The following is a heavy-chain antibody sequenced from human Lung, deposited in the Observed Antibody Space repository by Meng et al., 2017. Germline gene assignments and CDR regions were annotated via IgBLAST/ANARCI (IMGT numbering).Heavy chain of an antibody. V-gene: IGHV3-15*01. CDR2: IKSTSDGATT. Sequence: GRLVWAGGCLVKPGGSLRLSCVASGLSFTAAWMGWVRQAPGKGLEWVGRIKSTSDGATTDYAAPVKGRFTISRDDSKNTLYLQMNSLITEDKAVYFCATGAAAADHWGQGTLVTVSS. D-gene: IGHD6-13*01. J-gene: IGHJ4*02. CDR1: GLSFTAAW. CDR3: ATGAAAADH.